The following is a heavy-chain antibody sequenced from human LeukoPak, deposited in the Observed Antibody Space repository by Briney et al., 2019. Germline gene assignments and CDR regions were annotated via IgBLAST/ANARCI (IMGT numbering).Heavy chain of an antibody. V-gene: IGHV5-51*01. J-gene: IGHJ4*02. CDR3: ARSMLRGVNFNY. CDR2: IYPADSDT. CDR1: GYSFTSYW. Sequence: GESLKISCKASGYSFTSYWVGWVRQMPGIGLEWMGIIYPADSDTRYSPSFHGQVTISADKSPSTAYLQWSSLKASDTAMYYCARSMLRGVNFNYWGQGTLVTVSS. D-gene: IGHD3-10*01.